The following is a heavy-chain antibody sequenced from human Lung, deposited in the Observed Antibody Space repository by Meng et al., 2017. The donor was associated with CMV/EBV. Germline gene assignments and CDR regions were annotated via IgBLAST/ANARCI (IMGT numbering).Heavy chain of an antibody. CDR2: ISDSGDAK. V-gene: IGHV3-11*04. Sequence: GESLKISCAASGFTFSDYYMSWIRQAPGEGLEWVSYISDSGDAKFYGDAVKGRFTISRDNAKRSIFLQLNSLRADDTAVYYCARFVKDTSTWYSNYYAHWGQGTLVTVSS. D-gene: IGHD1-1*01. J-gene: IGHJ4*02. CDR1: GFTFSDYY. CDR3: ARFVKDTSTWYSNYYAH.